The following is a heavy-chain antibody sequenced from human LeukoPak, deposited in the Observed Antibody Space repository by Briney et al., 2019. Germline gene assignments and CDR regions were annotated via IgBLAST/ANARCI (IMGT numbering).Heavy chain of an antibody. CDR1: GYTFTSYG. J-gene: IGHJ6*03. CDR3: ARVRGSTILWFGDHDGYMDV. Sequence: GASVKVSCKASGYTFTSYGISWVRQAPGQGLEWMGWISAYNGNTNYAQKLQGRVTMTTDTSTSTAYMELRSLRSDDTAVYYCARVRGSTILWFGDHDGYMDVWGKGTTVTVSS. V-gene: IGHV1-18*01. CDR2: ISAYNGNT. D-gene: IGHD3-10*01.